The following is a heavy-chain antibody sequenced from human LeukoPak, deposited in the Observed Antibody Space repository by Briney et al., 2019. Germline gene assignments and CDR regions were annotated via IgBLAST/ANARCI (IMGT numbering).Heavy chain of an antibody. J-gene: IGHJ3*02. CDR3: ARGASYYDILTGYWGSMVQKAFDI. D-gene: IGHD3-9*01. CDR1: RFTFGNYN. Sequence: GGSLRLSCAASRFTFGNYNMNWVRQAPGKGLEWISYISSSSSTIYYADSVKGRFTISRDNAKSSLYLQMNSLRAEDTAVYYCARGASYYDILTGYWGSMVQKAFDIWGQGTMVTVSS. CDR2: ISSSSSTI. V-gene: IGHV3-48*01.